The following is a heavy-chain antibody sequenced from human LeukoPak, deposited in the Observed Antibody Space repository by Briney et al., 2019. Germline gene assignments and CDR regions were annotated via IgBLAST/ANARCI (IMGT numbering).Heavy chain of an antibody. V-gene: IGHV3-7*01. CDR2: IKQDGSEK. D-gene: IGHD6-25*01. J-gene: IGHJ4*02. Sequence: GGSLRLSCAASGFTFSSYWMSWVRQAPGKGLEWVANIKQDGSEKYYVDSVKGRFTISRDNAKNSLYLQMNSLRAEDTAVYYCARDPEYSSGFFDYWGQGTLVTVSS. CDR3: ARDPEYSSGFFDY. CDR1: GFTFSSYW.